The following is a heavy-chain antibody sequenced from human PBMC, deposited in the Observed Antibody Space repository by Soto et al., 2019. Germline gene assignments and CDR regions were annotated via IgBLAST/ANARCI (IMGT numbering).Heavy chain of an antibody. CDR1: GFTFSDYY. V-gene: IGHV3-11*01. CDR2: ISSSVTTI. Sequence: PGGSLRLSCAASGFTFSDYYMSWIRQAPGKGLEWVSLISSSVTTIYYADSVKGRFTISRDNAKNSLYLQMNRLRAENTAVYYCARDLYYYGSGSYLAFDSWGQGTLVTVSS. D-gene: IGHD3-10*01. J-gene: IGHJ4*02. CDR3: ARDLYYYGSGSYLAFDS.